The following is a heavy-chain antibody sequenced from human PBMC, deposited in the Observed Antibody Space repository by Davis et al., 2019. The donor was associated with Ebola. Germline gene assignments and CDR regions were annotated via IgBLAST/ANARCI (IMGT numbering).Heavy chain of an antibody. D-gene: IGHD3-10*01. CDR2: ISAYNGNT. V-gene: IGHV1-18*01. Sequence: QGLEWMGWISAYNGNTNYAQKLQGRVTMTTDTSTSTAYMELRSLRSDDTAVYYCARAVAMVLPYNWFDPWGQGTLVTVSS. CDR3: ARAVAMVLPYNWFDP. J-gene: IGHJ5*02.